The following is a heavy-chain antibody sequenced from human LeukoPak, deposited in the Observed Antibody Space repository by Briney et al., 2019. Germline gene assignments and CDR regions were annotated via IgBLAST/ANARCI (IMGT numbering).Heavy chain of an antibody. D-gene: IGHD3-9*01. CDR3: ARHVVDILTPIDY. CDR1: GGSISSSSYF. Sequence: PSETLSLTCTVSGGSISSSSYFWGWIRQPPGKGLEWIGSIYYSGSTYYNPSLKSRVTISVDTSKNQFSLKLSSVTAADTAVYYCARHVVDILTPIDYWGQGTLVTVSS. J-gene: IGHJ4*02. CDR2: IYYSGST. V-gene: IGHV4-39*01.